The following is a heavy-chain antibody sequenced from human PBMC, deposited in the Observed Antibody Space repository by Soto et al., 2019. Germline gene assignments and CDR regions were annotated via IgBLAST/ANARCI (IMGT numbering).Heavy chain of an antibody. V-gene: IGHV4-59*01. CDR3: AREGGGYRFDY. J-gene: IGHJ4*02. D-gene: IGHD1-26*01. Sequence: QVQLQESGPGLVKPSETLSLTCTVSGGSFNPYYWSWIRQPPGKGLEWIGYIFYSGNTKYNPSLMSRVTISVDTSMPQISLKWGSVTAADTGVYYCAREGGGYRFDYWGQGTLVTVSS. CDR2: IFYSGNT. CDR1: GGSFNPYY.